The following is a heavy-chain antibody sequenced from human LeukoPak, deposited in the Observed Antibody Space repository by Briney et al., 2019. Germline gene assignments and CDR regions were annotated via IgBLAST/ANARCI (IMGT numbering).Heavy chain of an antibody. CDR2: VLPIFGTA. Sequence: APVKGAFKASGGTLRSYAISWVRQGPGQRAEWMGGVLPIFGTANYAQKFQGRVTITADESTSTAYMELSSLRSEDSAVYYCARVKPAYCGGDCYWYNWFDPWGQGTLVTVSS. V-gene: IGHV1-69*13. CDR1: GGTLRSYA. CDR3: ARVKPAYCGGDCYWYNWFDP. D-gene: IGHD2-21*02. J-gene: IGHJ5*02.